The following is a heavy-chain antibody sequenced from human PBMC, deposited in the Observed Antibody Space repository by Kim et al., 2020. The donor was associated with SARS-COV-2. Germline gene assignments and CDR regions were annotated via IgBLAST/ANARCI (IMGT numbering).Heavy chain of an antibody. J-gene: IGHJ4*02. Sequence: ASVKVSCKASGYTFTSYGISWVRQAPGQGLEWMGWISAYNGNTNYAQKLQGRVTMTTDTSTSTAYMELRSLRSDDTAVYYCARDSFNDILTGYLHYFDYWGQGTLVTVSS. CDR2: ISAYNGNT. CDR1: GYTFTSYG. V-gene: IGHV1-18*01. CDR3: ARDSFNDILTGYLHYFDY. D-gene: IGHD3-9*01.